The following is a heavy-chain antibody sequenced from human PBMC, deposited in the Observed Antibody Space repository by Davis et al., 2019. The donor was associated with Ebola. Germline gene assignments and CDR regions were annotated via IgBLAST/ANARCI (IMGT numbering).Heavy chain of an antibody. Sequence: SVKVSCKASGDTFSSYTITWVRQAPGQGLEWMGRIIPIFGMTNYAQSFQGRVTITADTSTNTAYMELSSLRFEDTAVYYCAREIAAAGKYNGWFDPWGQGTLVTVSS. V-gene: IGHV1-69*04. CDR3: AREIAAAGKYNGWFDP. CDR1: GDTFSSYT. CDR2: IIPIFGMT. J-gene: IGHJ5*02. D-gene: IGHD6-13*01.